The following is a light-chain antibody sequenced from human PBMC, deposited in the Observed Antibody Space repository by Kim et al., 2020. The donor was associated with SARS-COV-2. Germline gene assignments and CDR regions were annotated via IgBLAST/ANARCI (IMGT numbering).Light chain of an antibody. J-gene: IGKJ3*01. CDR2: GAS. V-gene: IGKV3-20*01. CDR3: QQYGSLPFT. CDR1: QSVSSNY. Sequence: TPGERATLSCRASQSVSSNYLTWYQQKPGQAPRLLSDGASTRATGIPDKFAGSGSGTDFTLTSSRLEPEDFAVYYCQQYGSLPFTFGPGTKVDIK.